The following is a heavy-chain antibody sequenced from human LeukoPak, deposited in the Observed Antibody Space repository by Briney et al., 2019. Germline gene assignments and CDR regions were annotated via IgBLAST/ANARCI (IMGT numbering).Heavy chain of an antibody. J-gene: IGHJ4*02. V-gene: IGHV3-23*01. Sequence: PGGSLRLSCAASGFTFSSYSMSWVRQAPGKGLEWVSVISGGGETFYADSVKGRFTISRDNSKNTLYLQMNSLRVEDTAVYYCAKGRTLVGGSTRSYDYWGQGTLVTVSS. CDR1: GFTFSSYS. CDR3: AKGRTLVGGSTRSYDY. CDR2: ISGGGET. D-gene: IGHD1-26*01.